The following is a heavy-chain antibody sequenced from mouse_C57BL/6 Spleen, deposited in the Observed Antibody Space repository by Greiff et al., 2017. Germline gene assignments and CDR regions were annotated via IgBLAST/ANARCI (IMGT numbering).Heavy chain of an antibody. CDR1: GYSFTSYY. D-gene: IGHD2-1*01. Sequence: VQLVESGPELVKPGASVKISCKASGYSFTSYYIHWVKQRPGQGLEWIRWIYPGSGNTKYNEKFKGKATLTADTSSSTAYMQLSSLTSEDSAVYYCAPIYYGNYDAMDYWGQGTSVTVSS. CDR3: APIYYGNYDAMDY. J-gene: IGHJ4*01. CDR2: IYPGSGNT. V-gene: IGHV1-66*01.